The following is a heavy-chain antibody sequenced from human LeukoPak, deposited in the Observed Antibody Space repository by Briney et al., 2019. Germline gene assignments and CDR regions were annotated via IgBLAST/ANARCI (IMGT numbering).Heavy chain of an antibody. Sequence: PSETLSLTCTVSGGSISSSSYYWGWIRQPPGKGLEWIGSIYYSGSTYYNPSLKRRVTISVDTSKNQFSLKLSSVTAADTAVYYCARQTKSRIAAAYLDYWGQGTLVTVSS. CDR2: IYYSGST. CDR3: ARQTKSRIAAAYLDY. CDR1: GGSISSSSYY. J-gene: IGHJ4*02. V-gene: IGHV4-39*01. D-gene: IGHD6-13*01.